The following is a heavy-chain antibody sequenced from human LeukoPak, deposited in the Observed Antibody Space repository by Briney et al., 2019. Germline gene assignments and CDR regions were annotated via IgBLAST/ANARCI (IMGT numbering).Heavy chain of an antibody. V-gene: IGHV3-23*01. CDR3: AKDLGGSGTRYPWYFDL. CDR1: GFTFSSYG. Sequence: GGSLRLSCAASGFTFSSYGMSWVRQAPGKGLEWVSAISGSGGSTYYADSVKGRFTISRDNSKNTLYLQMNSLRAEDTAVYYCAKDLGGSGTRYPWYFDLWGRGTLVTVSS. D-gene: IGHD3-10*01. J-gene: IGHJ2*01. CDR2: ISGSGGST.